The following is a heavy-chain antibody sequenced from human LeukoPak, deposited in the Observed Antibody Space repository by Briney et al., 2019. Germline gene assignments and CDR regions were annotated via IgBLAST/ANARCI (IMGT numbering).Heavy chain of an antibody. CDR3: IADVPESTAYPFDY. CDR1: GFTFRNAW. J-gene: IGHJ4*02. V-gene: IGHV3-15*01. D-gene: IGHD2/OR15-2a*01. Sequence: GGSLRLSCAASGFTFRNAWMSWVRQAPGKGLEWVGLIKSKTDGETTDYAAPVRGRFTISRDDSKNTLYLQMNSLKTEDIAMYYCIADVPESTAYPFDYWGQGTLVIVSS. CDR2: IKSKTDGETT.